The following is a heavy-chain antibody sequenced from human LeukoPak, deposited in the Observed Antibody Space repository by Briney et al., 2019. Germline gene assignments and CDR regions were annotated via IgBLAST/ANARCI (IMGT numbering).Heavy chain of an antibody. CDR2: IYYSGST. CDR3: ARNYYDSSGYYYYFDY. D-gene: IGHD3-22*01. J-gene: IGHJ4*02. Sequence: SETLSLTCTVSGGSISSYYWSWIRQPPGKGLEWIGYIYYSGSTNYNPSLKSRVTISVDTSKNQFSLKLSPVTAADTAVYYCARNYYDSSGYYYYFDYWGQGTLVTVSS. V-gene: IGHV4-59*01. CDR1: GGSISSYY.